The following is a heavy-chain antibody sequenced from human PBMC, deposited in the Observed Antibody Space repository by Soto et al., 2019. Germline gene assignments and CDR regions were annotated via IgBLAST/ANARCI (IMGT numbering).Heavy chain of an antibody. V-gene: IGHV3-23*01. CDR3: AKTRESGIYFYFDS. CDR2: LSGSGDTT. J-gene: IGHJ4*02. D-gene: IGHD1-26*01. Sequence: LRLSCAASGFTFSSAAVSWLRQAPGKGLEWVSTLSGSGDTTYYADSVKGRFTISRDNSKNTLYLQMNSLRAEDTALYYCAKTRESGIYFYFDSWGQGALVTVSS. CDR1: GFTFSSAA.